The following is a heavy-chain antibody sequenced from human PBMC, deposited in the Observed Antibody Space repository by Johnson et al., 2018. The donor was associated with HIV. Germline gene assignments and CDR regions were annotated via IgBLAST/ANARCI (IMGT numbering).Heavy chain of an antibody. D-gene: IGHD5-24*01. CDR3: AREERDGINSAFDI. V-gene: IGHV3-48*01. J-gene: IGHJ3*02. Sequence: VQLVESGGGLVQPGRSLKLSCAASGFTVSSNYMSWVRQAPGKGLAWVSVISWNSGSIGYADSVKGRFTISRDNSKNLLFLQMNSLRAEDTAVYYCAREERDGINSAFDIWGQGTMVAVSS. CDR2: ISWNSGSI. CDR1: GFTVSSNY.